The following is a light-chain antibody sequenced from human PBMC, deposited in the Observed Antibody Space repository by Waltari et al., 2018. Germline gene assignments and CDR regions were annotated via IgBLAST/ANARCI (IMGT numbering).Light chain of an antibody. Sequence: DIVMTQSPDSLAVSLGERATINCKSSQSVFYSSNNKNYLAWYQQKPGQPPKLLIYWASSRESGVPDRFSGSGSGTDFTLTISSLQAEDVAVYYCQEYYTQTFSFGPGTKVDIK. V-gene: IGKV4-1*01. J-gene: IGKJ3*01. CDR2: WAS. CDR3: QEYYTQTFS. CDR1: QSVFYSSNNKNY.